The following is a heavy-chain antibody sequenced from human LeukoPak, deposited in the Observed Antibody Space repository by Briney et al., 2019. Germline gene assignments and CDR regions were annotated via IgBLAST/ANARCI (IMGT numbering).Heavy chain of an antibody. V-gene: IGHV3-30*18. J-gene: IGHJ6*02. CDR2: ISYDGSNK. Sequence: GGSLRLSCAASGVTFSSYGMHWVRQAPGKGLEWVAVISYDGSNKYYADSVKGRFTISRDNSKNTLYLQMNSLRAEDTAVYYCAKYAAAAGFVNYYYGMDVWGQGTTVTVSS. CDR3: AKYAAAAGFVNYYYGMDV. D-gene: IGHD6-13*01. CDR1: GVTFSSYG.